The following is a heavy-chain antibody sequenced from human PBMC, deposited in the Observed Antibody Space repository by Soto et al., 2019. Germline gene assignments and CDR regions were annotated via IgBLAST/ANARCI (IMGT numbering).Heavy chain of an antibody. V-gene: IGHV3-48*03. Sequence: GGSLRLSCAASGFTFSSYEMNWVRQAPGKGLEWVSYISSSGGTTYYADSVKGRFTISRDNAKNALYLQMNSLRAEDTAVYYCARDRGGYCGGGSCYYLDYWCQGTLVTVSS. CDR3: ARDRGGYCGGGSCYYLDY. D-gene: IGHD2-15*01. CDR1: GFTFSSYE. J-gene: IGHJ4*02. CDR2: ISSSGGTT.